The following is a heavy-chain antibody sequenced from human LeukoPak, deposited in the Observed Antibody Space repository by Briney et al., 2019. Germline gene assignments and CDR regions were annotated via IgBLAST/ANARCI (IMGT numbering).Heavy chain of an antibody. J-gene: IGHJ3*02. Sequence: GGSLRLSCAASGFTFSSSAMNWVRQAPGKGLEWVSAISGSGGNTYYADSVKGRFTISRDNSKNTLYLQMNSLRAEDTAVYYCARVTTVVNSLTPDAFDIWGQGTMVTVSS. V-gene: IGHV3-23*01. CDR1: GFTFSSSA. CDR3: ARVTTVVNSLTPDAFDI. D-gene: IGHD4-23*01. CDR2: ISGSGGNT.